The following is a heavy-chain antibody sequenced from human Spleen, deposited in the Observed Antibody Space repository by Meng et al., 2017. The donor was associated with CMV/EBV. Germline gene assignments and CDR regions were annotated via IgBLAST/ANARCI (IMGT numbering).Heavy chain of an antibody. CDR2: MKANSDGGTT. J-gene: IGHJ3*02. V-gene: IGHV3-15*01. Sequence: GESLKISCEASGFTFSKAWMSWVRQAPGKGLEWVGRMKANSDGGTTDYAAPVQGRFTFSRDDSKNTLYLQMNSLRAEDTAVYYCARAARQLVAAYDMWGQGTKVTVSS. CDR3: ARAARQLVAAYDM. CDR1: GFTFSKAW. D-gene: IGHD6-6*01.